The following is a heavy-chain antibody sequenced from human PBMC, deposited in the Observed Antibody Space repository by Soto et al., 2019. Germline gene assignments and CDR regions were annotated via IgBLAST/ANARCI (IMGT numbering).Heavy chain of an antibody. CDR1: GGTFSSYA. V-gene: IGHV1-69*13. Sequence: SVKVSCKASGGTFSSYAISWVRQAPGQGLEWMGGIIPIFGTANYAQKFQGRVAITADESTSTAYMELSSLRSEDTAVYYCARPRKYCSSTSCTRDYYYYYGMDVWGQGTTVTVSS. CDR2: IIPIFGTA. J-gene: IGHJ6*02. D-gene: IGHD2-2*01. CDR3: ARPRKYCSSTSCTRDYYYYYGMDV.